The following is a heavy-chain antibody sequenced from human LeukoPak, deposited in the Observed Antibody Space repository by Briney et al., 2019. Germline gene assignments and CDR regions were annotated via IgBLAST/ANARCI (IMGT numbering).Heavy chain of an antibody. CDR1: GFTFSSYA. J-gene: IGHJ3*02. CDR2: ISGSGGST. Sequence: GGSLRLSCAASGFTFSSYAMSWVRQAPGKGLEWVSAISGSGGSTYYADSVKGRFTISRDNSKNTLYLQMNSLRAEDTAVYYCAKEHGGSSWYEDAFDIWGQGTMVTVSS. V-gene: IGHV3-23*01. CDR3: AKEHGGSSWYEDAFDI. D-gene: IGHD6-13*01.